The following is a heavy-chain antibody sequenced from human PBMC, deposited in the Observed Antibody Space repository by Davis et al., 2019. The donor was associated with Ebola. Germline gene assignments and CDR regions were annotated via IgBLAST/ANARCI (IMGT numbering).Heavy chain of an antibody. V-gene: IGHV3-23*01. Sequence: GGSLRLSCADSVITFSSYAMTWVRQAPGKGLEWVSAISGSGGTTYYADSVKGRFTISRDNSKNTLYLQMNSLRVEDTAIYYCAKDTSNVWFDVWGPGTMVTVSS. D-gene: IGHD6-19*01. J-gene: IGHJ3*01. CDR1: VITFSSYA. CDR2: ISGSGGTT. CDR3: AKDTSNVWFDV.